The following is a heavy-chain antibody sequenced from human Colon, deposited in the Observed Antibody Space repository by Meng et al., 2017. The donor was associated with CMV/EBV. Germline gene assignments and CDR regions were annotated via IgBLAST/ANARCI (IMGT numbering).Heavy chain of an antibody. CDR3: AREASGWSTGIDY. V-gene: IGHV4-61*01. Sequence: SETLSLTCSVSGGSVNSGSYYWTWIRQRPGEGLEWIGYISYSGNTNYNPSLKTRLTIEVDTSKNQFSLKPTSVSAADTAMYYCAREASGWSTGIDYWGRGTLVTVSS. D-gene: IGHD6-19*01. CDR2: ISYSGNT. CDR1: GGSVNSGSYY. J-gene: IGHJ4*02.